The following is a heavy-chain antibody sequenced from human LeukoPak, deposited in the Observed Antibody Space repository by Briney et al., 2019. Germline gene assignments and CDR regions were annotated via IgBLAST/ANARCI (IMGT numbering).Heavy chain of an antibody. Sequence: PVGSLRLSCAASGFTFNRYWMHSGGQAAGNGLMWVSRINSDGNSTTYADSVKGRFTISRDNAKNTLYLQMNSLRAEDTAVYYCARAYYDSSGRYFDYWGQGTLVTVSS. J-gene: IGHJ4*02. CDR3: ARAYYDSSGRYFDY. V-gene: IGHV3-74*01. CDR1: GFTFNRYW. CDR2: INSDGNST. D-gene: IGHD3-22*01.